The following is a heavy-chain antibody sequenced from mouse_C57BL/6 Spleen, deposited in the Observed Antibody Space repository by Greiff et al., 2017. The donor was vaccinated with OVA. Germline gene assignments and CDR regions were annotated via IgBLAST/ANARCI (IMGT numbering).Heavy chain of an antibody. CDR3: AKGAYGNYNYYAMDY. V-gene: IGHV1-52*01. CDR1: GYTFTSYW. D-gene: IGHD2-1*01. J-gene: IGHJ4*01. CDR2: IDPSDSET. Sequence: QVQLQQPGAELVRPGSSVKLSCKASGYTFTSYWMHWVKQRPIQGLEWIGNIDPSDSETQYNQKFKDKATLTVDTSSSTAYMQLSRLTSEDSAVYYCAKGAYGNYNYYAMDYWGQGTSVTVSS.